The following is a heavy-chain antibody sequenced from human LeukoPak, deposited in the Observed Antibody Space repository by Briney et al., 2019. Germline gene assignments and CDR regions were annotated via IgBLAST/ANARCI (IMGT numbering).Heavy chain of an antibody. CDR2: IYSGGST. J-gene: IGHJ6*02. CDR3: TGDGYNLYYYGMDV. D-gene: IGHD5-24*01. CDR1: GFTVSSNY. Sequence: PGGSLRLSCAASGFTVSSNYMSWVRQAPGKGLEWVSVIYSGGSTYYADSVKGRFTISRDNSKNTLYLQMNSLRAEDTAVYYCTGDGYNLYYYGMDVWGQGTTVTVSS. V-gene: IGHV3-66*02.